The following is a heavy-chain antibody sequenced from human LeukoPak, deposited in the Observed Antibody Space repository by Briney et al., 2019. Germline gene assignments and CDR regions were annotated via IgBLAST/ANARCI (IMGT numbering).Heavy chain of an antibody. J-gene: IGHJ4*02. Sequence: GASVKVSCKASGYTFPSYFMHWVRQAPGQGLEWMGIINPTGGSTTYAQKFQGGVTMTRDTSTSTVYMELSSLRSDDTAVYYCARTAARRFDYWGQGTLVTVS. CDR2: INPTGGST. V-gene: IGHV1-46*01. CDR1: GYTFPSYF. CDR3: ARTAARRFDY. D-gene: IGHD6-6*01.